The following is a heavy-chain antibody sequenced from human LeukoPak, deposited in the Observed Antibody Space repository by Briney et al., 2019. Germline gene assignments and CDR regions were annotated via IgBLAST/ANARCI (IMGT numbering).Heavy chain of an antibody. CDR2: ISSSGRII. Sequence: GGSLRLSCAASGFTFSDYYMSWIRQAPGKGLEWVSYISSSGRIIYYADSVKGRFTISRDNSKNTLYLQMNSLRAEDTAVYYCAKSRVTTLYYFDYWGQGTLVTVSS. V-gene: IGHV3-11*01. D-gene: IGHD4-17*01. CDR3: AKSRVTTLYYFDY. J-gene: IGHJ4*02. CDR1: GFTFSDYY.